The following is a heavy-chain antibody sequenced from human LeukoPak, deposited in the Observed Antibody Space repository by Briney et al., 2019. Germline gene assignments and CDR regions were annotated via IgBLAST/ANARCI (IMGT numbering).Heavy chain of an antibody. D-gene: IGHD2-15*01. CDR3: ARVSGMVAGEYYFDY. CDR1: RYTFTSYY. Sequence: ASVKVSCKASRYTFTSYYMHWVRQAPGQGLEWMGIINPNGYSTRSAQKFQGRITMTRDTPTSTVYMELSSLRSEDTAVYYCARVSGMVAGEYYFDYWGQGTLVTVSS. V-gene: IGHV1-46*01. J-gene: IGHJ4*02. CDR2: INPNGYST.